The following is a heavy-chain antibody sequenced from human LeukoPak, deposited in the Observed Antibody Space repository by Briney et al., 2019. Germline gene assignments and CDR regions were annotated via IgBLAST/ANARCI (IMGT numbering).Heavy chain of an antibody. CDR3: ARDHLPYHYVAGAYSPLDL. V-gene: IGHV3-11*01. J-gene: IGHJ5*02. CDR2: LCAGGETI. CDR1: GFTLSDYY. D-gene: IGHD3-10*02. Sequence: GGSLRLSCEVSGFTLSDYYMSWIRQTPGKRLEWILYLCAGGETIYYADSVKGRFTVSRDTGKNTLYLQMNTLRVDDTALYFCARDHLPYHYVAGAYSPLDLWGQGALVTVSS.